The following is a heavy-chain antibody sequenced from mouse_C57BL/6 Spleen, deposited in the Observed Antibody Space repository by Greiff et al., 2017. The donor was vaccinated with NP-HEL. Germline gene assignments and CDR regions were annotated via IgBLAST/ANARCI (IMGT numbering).Heavy chain of an antibody. D-gene: IGHD1-1*01. Sequence: EVKVVESGGGLVKPGGSLKLSCAASGFTFSDYGMHWVRQAPEKGLEWVAYISSGSSTIYYADTVKGRFTISRDNAKNTLFLQMTSLRSEDTAMYYCARPITTVVATGYFDYWGQGTTLTVSS. V-gene: IGHV5-17*01. J-gene: IGHJ2*01. CDR3: ARPITTVVATGYFDY. CDR2: ISSGSSTI. CDR1: GFTFSDYG.